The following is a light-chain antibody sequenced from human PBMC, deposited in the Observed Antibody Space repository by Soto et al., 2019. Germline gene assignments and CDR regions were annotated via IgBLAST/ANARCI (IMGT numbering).Light chain of an antibody. V-gene: IGKV3-11*01. CDR2: DAP. CDR3: QQRSNGIT. CDR1: QSVSSY. Sequence: SQSVSSYLAWYQQKPGQAPRLLIYDAPNRATGIPARFSGSGSGTDFTLTISSLEPEDFAVYYCQQRSNGITFGQGTRLEVK. J-gene: IGKJ5*01.